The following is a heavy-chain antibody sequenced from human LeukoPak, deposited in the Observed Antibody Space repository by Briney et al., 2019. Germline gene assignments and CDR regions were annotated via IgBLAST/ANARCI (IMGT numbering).Heavy chain of an antibody. D-gene: IGHD5-18*01. J-gene: IGHJ6*03. CDR1: GGSISSHY. CDR2: IYYSGST. Sequence: SETLSLTCNVSGGSISSHYWSWIRQPPGRGLEWIGYIYYSGSTNYNPSLKSRVTISVDTSKNQFSLKLSSVTAADTAVYYCARVGYSYGDPGYYYYYMNVWGKGTTVTISS. V-gene: IGHV4-59*11. CDR3: ARVGYSYGDPGYYYYYMNV.